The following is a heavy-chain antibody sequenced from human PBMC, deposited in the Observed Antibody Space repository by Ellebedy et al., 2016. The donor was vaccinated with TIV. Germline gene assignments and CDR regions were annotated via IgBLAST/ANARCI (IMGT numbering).Heavy chain of an antibody. J-gene: IGHJ6*02. Sequence: GESLKISCAASGFTVSSNYMSWVRQAPGKGLEWVSVLYSDGSTHYAESVKGRFTISRYKSKNTLSLQMNSLRTEDTAVYYCARVLSRLYYAMDVWGQGTTVTVSS. V-gene: IGHV3-53*04. CDR3: ARVLSRLYYAMDV. CDR2: LYSDGST. CDR1: GFTVSSNY.